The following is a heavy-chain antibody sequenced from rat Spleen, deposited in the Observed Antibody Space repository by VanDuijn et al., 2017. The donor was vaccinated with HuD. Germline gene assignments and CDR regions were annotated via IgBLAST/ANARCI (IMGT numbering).Heavy chain of an antibody. CDR1: GFTFSDYY. Sequence: EVQLVESDGGLVQPGRSLKLSCAASGFTFSDYYMAWVRQAPTKGLEWVATISYDGSSTYYRDSVKGRFTISRDNAKSTLYLQMDSLRSEDTATYYCARHEAYYYDGSYYYGVMDAWGQGASVTVSS. CDR2: ISYDGSST. J-gene: IGHJ4*01. CDR3: ARHEAYYYDGSYYYGVMDA. D-gene: IGHD1-12*02. V-gene: IGHV5-29*01.